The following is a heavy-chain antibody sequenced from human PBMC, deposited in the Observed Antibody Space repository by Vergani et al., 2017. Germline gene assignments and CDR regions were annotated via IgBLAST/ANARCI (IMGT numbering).Heavy chain of an antibody. CDR3: ARVLLGIPAAIIWFSG. CDR2: INNSGST. V-gene: IGHV4-34*01. J-gene: IGHJ4*02. Sequence: QVQLQQWGAGLLKPSETLSLTCAVYGGSFSGDYWSWIRQPPAKGVEWIGEINNSGSTNYNPALKSRVTISVDTSKNQFSLKLSSVTAADTAVYYCARVLLGIPAAIIWFSGWGQRTSVTVPS. D-gene: IGHD2-2*01. CDR1: GGSFSGDY.